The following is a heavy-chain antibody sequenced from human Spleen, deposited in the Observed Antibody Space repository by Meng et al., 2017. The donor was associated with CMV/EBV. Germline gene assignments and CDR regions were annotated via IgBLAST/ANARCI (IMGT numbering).Heavy chain of an antibody. V-gene: IGHV1-18*01. CDR2: ISTYNSST. CDR1: KNYG. J-gene: IGHJ3*02. D-gene: IGHD3-22*01. CDR3: ARDVDYNDSSGGKYDVFDI. Sequence: KNYGIHWVGQAPGRELEWMGWISTYNSSTNDAQKNQRGVAMTTDTSTRADYMEMRSLRSNNTAVYYRARDVDYNDSSGGKYDVFDIWGQGTMVTVSS.